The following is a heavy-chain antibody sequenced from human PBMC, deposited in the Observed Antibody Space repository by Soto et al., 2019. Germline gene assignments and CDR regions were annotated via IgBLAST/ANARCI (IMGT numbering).Heavy chain of an antibody. CDR1: GYSFTSYW. CDR2: IDPSDSYT. V-gene: IGHV5-10-1*01. J-gene: IGHJ4*02. CDR3: AGQRPAGPDY. Sequence: PGESLKISCKGSGYSFTSYWISWVRQMPGKGLEWMGRIDPSDSYTNYSPSFQGHVTISADKSISTAYLQWSSLKASDTARYYCAGQRPAGPDYWGQGTLVTVSS. D-gene: IGHD2-2*01.